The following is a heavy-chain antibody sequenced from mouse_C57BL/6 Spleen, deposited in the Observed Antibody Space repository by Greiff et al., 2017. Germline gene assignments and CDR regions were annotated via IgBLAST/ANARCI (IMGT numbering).Heavy chain of an antibody. CDR2: IYPGDGDT. CDR3: ARGVPDY. CDR1: GYAFSSSW. J-gene: IGHJ2*01. V-gene: IGHV1-82*01. Sequence: VQLQQSGPELVKPGASVKISCKASGYAFSSSWMNWVKQRPGKGLEWIGRIYPGDGDTNYNGKFKGKATLTADKSSSTAYMQLSSLTSEDSAVYFCARGVPDYWGKGTTLTVSS. D-gene: IGHD2-14*01.